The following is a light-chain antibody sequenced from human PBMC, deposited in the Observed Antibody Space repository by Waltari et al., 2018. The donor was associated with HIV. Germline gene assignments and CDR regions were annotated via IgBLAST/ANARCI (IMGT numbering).Light chain of an antibody. Sequence: SFVLTQPPSVSVAPGQTARITCGGNNIGDKTVHWYQQKPGQAPLLVVYDDGDRPSGIPGRFSGSNSWNTATLTISRVEAGDEADYYCQVWDASSDHLVIFGGGTKLTVL. CDR2: DDG. V-gene: IGLV3-21*02. CDR3: QVWDASSDHLVI. CDR1: NIGDKT. J-gene: IGLJ2*01.